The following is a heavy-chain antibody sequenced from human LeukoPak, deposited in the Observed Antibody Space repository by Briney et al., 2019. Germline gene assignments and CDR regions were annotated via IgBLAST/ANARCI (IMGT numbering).Heavy chain of an antibody. CDR1: GFTFSSYW. Sequence: AGGSLRLSCAASGFTFSSYWMSWVRQAPGKGLERVAHMNQDGSERYYVDSVRGRFTISRDNDKNSLYLQMNSLRAEDTAVYYCATTVAGHPDDYFDYWGQGTLVTISS. CDR3: ATTVAGHPDDYFDY. V-gene: IGHV3-7*01. CDR2: MNQDGSER. J-gene: IGHJ4*02. D-gene: IGHD6-19*01.